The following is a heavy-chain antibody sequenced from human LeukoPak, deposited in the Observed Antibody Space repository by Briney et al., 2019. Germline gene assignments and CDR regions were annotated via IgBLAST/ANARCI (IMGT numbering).Heavy chain of an antibody. CDR3: ARATVGATSFDY. CDR1: GGTFISYA. CDR2: IIPLFGMG. J-gene: IGHJ4*02. V-gene: IGHV1-69*17. Sequence: SVKVSCKHSGGTFISYAISWVRQAPGQGLEWMGWIIPLFGMGNYAQKFQGRVTITADKSTSTAYMELSSLRAEDTAVYYCARATVGATSFDYWGQGTLVTVSS. D-gene: IGHD1-26*01.